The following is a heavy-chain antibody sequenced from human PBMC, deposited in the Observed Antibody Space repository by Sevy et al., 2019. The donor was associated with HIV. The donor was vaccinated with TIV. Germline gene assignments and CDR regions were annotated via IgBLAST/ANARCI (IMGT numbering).Heavy chain of an antibody. CDR1: GFNLSPYW. Sequence: GGSLRLSCVASGFNLSPYWMTWVRQAPGKGLEWVANIKQDGNEKYYVSSVKGRFTVSRGNAKNALYLQMYSLRVEDTAVYFCASNTYHYDSNTYYPVYWGQGTRVTVSS. D-gene: IGHD3-22*01. CDR2: IKQDGNEK. CDR3: ASNTYHYDSNTYYPVY. J-gene: IGHJ4*02. V-gene: IGHV3-7*01.